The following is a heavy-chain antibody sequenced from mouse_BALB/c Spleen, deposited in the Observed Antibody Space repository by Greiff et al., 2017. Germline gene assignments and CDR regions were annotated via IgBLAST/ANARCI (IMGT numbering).Heavy chain of an antibody. Sequence: VQRVESGAELVRPGASVTLSCKASGYTFTDYEMHWVKQTPVHGLEWIGAIDPETGGTAYNQKFKGKATLTADKSSSTAYMELRSLTSEDSAVYYCTRKSTMISAWFAYWGQGTLVTVSA. CDR2: IDPETGGT. CDR3: TRKSTMISAWFAY. J-gene: IGHJ3*01. V-gene: IGHV1-15*01. D-gene: IGHD2-4*01. CDR1: GYTFTDYE.